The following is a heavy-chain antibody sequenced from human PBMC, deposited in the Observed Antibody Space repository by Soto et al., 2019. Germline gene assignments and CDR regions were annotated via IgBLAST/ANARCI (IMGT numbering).Heavy chain of an antibody. CDR3: VRDMCGTGDY. Sequence: GSLRLSCAASGFTFVTFHMHWVRQAPGKGPVWVSRINPDGSATTYADSVKGRFTISRDNAKNTLFLQVNSLRVEDTAVYYCVRDMCGTGDYWGQGTLVTVSS. V-gene: IGHV3-74*03. CDR2: INPDGSAT. D-gene: IGHD1-1*01. J-gene: IGHJ4*02. CDR1: GFTFVTFH.